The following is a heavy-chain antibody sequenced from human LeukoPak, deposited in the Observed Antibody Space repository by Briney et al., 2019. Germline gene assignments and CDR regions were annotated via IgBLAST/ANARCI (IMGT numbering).Heavy chain of an antibody. J-gene: IGHJ4*02. V-gene: IGHV1-18*04. CDR1: GYTFTSYG. D-gene: IGHD3-22*01. Sequence: ASVKVSCKASGYTFTSYGISWVRQAPGQGLEWMGWISAYNGNTNYAQKLQGRVTMTTDTSTSTAYMELRSLRSDDAAVYYCARETYDSSGYYPDYWGQGTLVTVSS. CDR2: ISAYNGNT. CDR3: ARETYDSSGYYPDY.